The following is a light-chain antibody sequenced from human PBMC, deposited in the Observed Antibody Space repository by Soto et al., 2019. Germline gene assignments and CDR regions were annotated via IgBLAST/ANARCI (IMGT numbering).Light chain of an antibody. CDR2: LGS. Sequence: DIVMTQSPLSLPVTPGEPASISCRSSQSLLSSTGYNYLDWYLQKPGQSPQLLISLGSNRASGVHDRFSGSGSGTDFTLKIRRVEAEDVGVYYCMKALQTPRTFGQGTKVEIK. CDR3: MKALQTPRT. J-gene: IGKJ1*01. V-gene: IGKV2-28*01. CDR1: QSLLSSTGYNY.